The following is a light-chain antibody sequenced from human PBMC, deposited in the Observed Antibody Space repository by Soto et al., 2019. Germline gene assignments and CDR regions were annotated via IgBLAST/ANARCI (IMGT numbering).Light chain of an antibody. CDR3: SSYTSSSTLGV. Sequence: QSALTQPASVSGSPGQSITISCTGTSSDVGGYNYVSWYQQHPGKAPKLIIYEVSNRPSGVSNRFSGSKSVNTASLTISGLQAEDEADYYCSSYTSSSTLGVFGTGTKLTVL. CDR1: SSDVGGYNY. J-gene: IGLJ1*01. V-gene: IGLV2-14*01. CDR2: EVS.